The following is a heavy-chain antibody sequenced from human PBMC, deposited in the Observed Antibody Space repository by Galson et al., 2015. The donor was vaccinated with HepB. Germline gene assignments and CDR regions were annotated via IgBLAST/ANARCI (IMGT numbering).Heavy chain of an antibody. CDR3: VRGGGPLNSNWGYYFDY. CDR2: IYNSGST. CDR1: GGSISSYY. Sequence: QVQLQESGPGLVKPSETLSLTCTVSGGSISSYYWSWIRQPPGKGLEWIGYIYNSGSTNYNPSLQSRVTMSVDTSKNQFSLELSSVTAADTAVYYCVRGGGPLNSNWGYYFDYWGQGTLVTVSS. V-gene: IGHV4-59*08. J-gene: IGHJ4*02. D-gene: IGHD7-27*01.